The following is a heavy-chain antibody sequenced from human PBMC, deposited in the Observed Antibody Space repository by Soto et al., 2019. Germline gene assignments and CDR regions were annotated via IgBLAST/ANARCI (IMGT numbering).Heavy chain of an antibody. J-gene: IGHJ5*02. Sequence: ESLSLTGTVSGRSISSYYWSWIRQRPGKGLEWIGYIYYSGSTNYNPSLKSRVTISVDTSKNQFSLKLSSVTAADTAVYYCARVYDILTPQNWFDPWGQGTLVTVSS. CDR2: IYYSGST. CDR3: ARVYDILTPQNWFDP. D-gene: IGHD3-9*01. CDR1: GRSISSYY. V-gene: IGHV4-59*01.